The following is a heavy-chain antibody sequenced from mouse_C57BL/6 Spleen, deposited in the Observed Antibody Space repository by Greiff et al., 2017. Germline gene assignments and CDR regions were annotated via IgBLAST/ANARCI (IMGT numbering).Heavy chain of an antibody. Sequence: EVQLVESGPGLVKPSQSLSLTCSVTGYSITSGYYWNWIRQFPGNKLEWMGYISYDGSNNSNPSLKNRIAITRDTSKNQFFLKLNSVTTEDTATYDCARDRRSMTTEGFDVWGTGTTVTVSA. V-gene: IGHV3-6*01. CDR1: GYSITSGYY. D-gene: IGHD1-1*01. CDR2: ISYDGSN. J-gene: IGHJ1*03. CDR3: ARDRRSMTTEGFDV.